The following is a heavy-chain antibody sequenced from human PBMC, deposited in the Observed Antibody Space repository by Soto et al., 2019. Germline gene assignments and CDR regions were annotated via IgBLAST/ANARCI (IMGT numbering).Heavy chain of an antibody. CDR3: ARQHRDILTGLRWNGMDV. J-gene: IGHJ6*02. Sequence: QVQLVESGGGVVQPGRSLRLSCAASGFTFSSYGMHWVRQAPGKGLEWVAVIWCDGSNKYYADSVKGRFTISRDNSNNTLYLQMNSLGAGDTAVYYCARQHRDILTGLRWNGMDVWGQGTTVTVSS. CDR2: IWCDGSNK. V-gene: IGHV3-33*01. CDR1: GFTFSSYG. D-gene: IGHD3-9*01.